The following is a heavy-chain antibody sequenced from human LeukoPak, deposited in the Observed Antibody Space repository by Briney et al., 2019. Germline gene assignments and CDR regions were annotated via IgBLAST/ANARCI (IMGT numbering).Heavy chain of an antibody. CDR2: ITGRGGGT. D-gene: IGHD3-10*01. J-gene: IGHJ4*02. CDR1: GFIFSNYA. V-gene: IGHV3-23*01. CDR3: AKDKSYNGARPTDY. Sequence: GGSLRLSCAASGFIFSNYAMIWVRQAPGKGLEWLSGITGRGGGTYYADSVKGRFTISRDNSKNTLYLQMNSLRAEDTAVYYCAKDKSYNGARPTDYWGQGTLVTVSS.